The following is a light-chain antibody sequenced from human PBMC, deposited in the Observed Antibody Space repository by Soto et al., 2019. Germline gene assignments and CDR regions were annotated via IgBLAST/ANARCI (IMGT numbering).Light chain of an antibody. J-gene: IGKJ1*01. V-gene: IGKV2-28*01. CDR1: QSLLHKNGYNY. CDR2: LGS. Sequence: DIVTTQSPLSLSVTPGEPASISCRSSQSLLHKNGYNYLDWYLLKPGRSPQLLIYLGSNRASGVPDRFSGSGSGTDFTLRISRVEAEDVGVYFCMQAIESPWTFGQGTKVEVK. CDR3: MQAIESPWT.